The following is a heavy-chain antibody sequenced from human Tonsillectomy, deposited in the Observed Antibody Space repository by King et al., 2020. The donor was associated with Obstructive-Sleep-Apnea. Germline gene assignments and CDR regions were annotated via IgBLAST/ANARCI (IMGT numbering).Heavy chain of an antibody. Sequence: DVQLVESGGGLVQPGGSLRLSCAASGFTVSSNYMSWVRQAPGKGLEWVSVIYSGGSTYYADSVKGRFTISRDNSKNTLYLQMNSLRAEDTAVYYCARAPAPYYYDSSGNPEMDVCGQGTTVTVSS. CDR2: IYSGGST. CDR1: GFTVSSNY. V-gene: IGHV3-66*01. CDR3: ARAPAPYYYDSSGNPEMDV. J-gene: IGHJ6*02. D-gene: IGHD3-22*01.